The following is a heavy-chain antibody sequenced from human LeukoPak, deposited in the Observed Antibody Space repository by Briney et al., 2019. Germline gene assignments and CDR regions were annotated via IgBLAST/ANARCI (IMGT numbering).Heavy chain of an antibody. J-gene: IGHJ4*02. CDR1: GLTFSTYF. Sequence: GGSRRLSWAAPGLTFSTYFMTWVRQAPGKGLVWVSRINSDGSTTSHADSVKGRFTISRDNAKNTLYLQMDSLRAEDTAVYFCARGVHYGSDYWGQGTLVTVSS. CDR2: INSDGSTT. V-gene: IGHV3-74*01. D-gene: IGHD4-17*01. CDR3: ARGVHYGSDY.